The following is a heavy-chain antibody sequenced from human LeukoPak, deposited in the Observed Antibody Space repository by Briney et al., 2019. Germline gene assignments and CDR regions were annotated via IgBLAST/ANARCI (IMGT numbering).Heavy chain of an antibody. CDR1: GFTFSSYA. CDR2: ISGSGGST. D-gene: IGHD6-25*01. Sequence: AGGSLRLSCAASGFTFSSYAMTWVRQAPGKGLEWVSAISGSGGSTSYADSVKGRCTISRDNSKNTLFLQMNSLRAEDTAVYYCATRIAADLGAFDIWGQGTTVTVSS. V-gene: IGHV3-23*01. CDR3: ATRIAADLGAFDI. J-gene: IGHJ3*02.